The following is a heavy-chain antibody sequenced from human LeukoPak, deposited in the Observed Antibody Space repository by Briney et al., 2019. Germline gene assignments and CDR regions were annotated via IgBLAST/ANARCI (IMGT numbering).Heavy chain of an antibody. Sequence: AASVTVSCTASGYTFTNNYLHWVRQAPGQGLEWMGMIYPRDGSTSYAQNFQGRVTVTRDTSTTTVHMELRGLRSEDTAVYYCARDQEGFDYWGQGTVDTVSS. J-gene: IGHJ4*02. CDR3: ARDQEGFDY. V-gene: IGHV1-46*01. CDR1: GYTFTNNY. CDR2: IYPRDGST.